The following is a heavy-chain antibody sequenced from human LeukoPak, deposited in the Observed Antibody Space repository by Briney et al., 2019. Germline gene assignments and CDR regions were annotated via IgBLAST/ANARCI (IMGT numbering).Heavy chain of an antibody. D-gene: IGHD2-8*02. Sequence: PGGSLRLSCAASGFTFSSYGMHWVRQAPGKGLEWVAVIWYDGDNKYYAGSVKGRFTISRDNSKNTLFLQMNSLRAEDTAMYYCARTPGTGHDGLDVWGQGTTVTVSS. CDR3: ARTPGTGHDGLDV. V-gene: IGHV3-33*01. J-gene: IGHJ3*01. CDR1: GFTFSSYG. CDR2: IWYDGDNK.